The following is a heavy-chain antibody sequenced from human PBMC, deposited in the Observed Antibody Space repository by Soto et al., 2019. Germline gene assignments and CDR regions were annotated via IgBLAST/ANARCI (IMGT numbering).Heavy chain of an antibody. J-gene: IGHJ4*02. D-gene: IGHD6-13*01. CDR1: GYIFTNYV. Sequence: GASVKVSCKASGYIFTNYVLSWVRQSPVQGLEWVAWISPYDGNTHYAQNFQGRVTVTTDTSTSTAYMELRSLRSDDTAVYFCARDDRAAAAGTTYYFDYWGQGTLVTVSS. CDR3: ARDDRAAAAGTTYYFDY. CDR2: ISPYDGNT. V-gene: IGHV1-18*01.